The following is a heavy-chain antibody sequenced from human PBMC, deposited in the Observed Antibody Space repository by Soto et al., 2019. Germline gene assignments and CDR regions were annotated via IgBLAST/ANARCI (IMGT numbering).Heavy chain of an antibody. V-gene: IGHV5-51*01. D-gene: IGHD6-25*01. CDR2: IYPGDSET. Sequence: GESLKISCKGSGYKFATYWIAWVRQMPGRGLEWTGIIYPGDSETIYSSSFRGHVTISADKSLNTAYLQWDSLTASDSAIYYCARGFTGSAGRFDPWGQGTVVTVSS. CDR1: GYKFATYW. CDR3: ARGFTGSAGRFDP. J-gene: IGHJ5*02.